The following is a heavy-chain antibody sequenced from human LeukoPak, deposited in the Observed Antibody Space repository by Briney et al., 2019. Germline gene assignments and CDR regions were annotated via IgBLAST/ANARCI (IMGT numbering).Heavy chain of an antibody. Sequence: SETLSLTCTVSGGSVSSGSYYWSWIRQPPGKGLEWIGYIYYSGSTYYNPSLKSRVTISVDTSKNQFSLRLSSVTAADTAVYYCARGYSATYGRFDYWGQGTLVTVSS. D-gene: IGHD5-12*01. CDR2: IYYSGST. CDR1: GGSVSSGSYY. V-gene: IGHV4-61*01. CDR3: ARGYSATYGRFDY. J-gene: IGHJ4*02.